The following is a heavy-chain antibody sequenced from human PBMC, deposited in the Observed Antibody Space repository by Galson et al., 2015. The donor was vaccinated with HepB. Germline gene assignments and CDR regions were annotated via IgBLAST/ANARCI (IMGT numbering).Heavy chain of an antibody. CDR1: GGSISSSSYY. J-gene: IGHJ6*02. V-gene: IGHV4-39*07. CDR2: IYYSGST. D-gene: IGHD3-10*01. CDR3: ARDLYDYGSGSYYYYYYYGMDA. Sequence: LSLTCTVSGGSISSSSYYWGWIRQPPGKGLEWIGSIYYSGSTYYNPSLKSRVTISVDTSKNQFSLKLSSVTAADTAVYYCARDLYDYGSGSYYYYYYYGMDAWGQGTTVTVSS.